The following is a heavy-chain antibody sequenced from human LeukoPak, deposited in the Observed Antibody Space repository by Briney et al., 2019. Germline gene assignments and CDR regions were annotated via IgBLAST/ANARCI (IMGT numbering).Heavy chain of an antibody. D-gene: IGHD3-10*01. CDR1: GYIFTSYY. Sequence: ASVKVSCKASGYIFTSYYLHWVRQAPGQGLEWMGIINPSDSGTSYAQKFQGRVTMTRDTSTSTVYMEPSSLRSEDTAVYYCARGDDMVRGFIWCDPWGQGTLVTVSS. CDR2: INPSDSGT. CDR3: ARGDDMVRGFIWCDP. V-gene: IGHV1-46*01. J-gene: IGHJ5*02.